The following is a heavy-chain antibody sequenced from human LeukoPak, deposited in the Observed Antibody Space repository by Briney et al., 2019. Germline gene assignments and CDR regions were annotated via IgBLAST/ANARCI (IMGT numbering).Heavy chain of an antibody. CDR2: IHYSGDV. J-gene: IGHJ5*02. CDR3: ARDSKYDSTGHAP. Sequence: SETLSLTCTVSGASISNYYWSWIRQPPGKGLEWIGSIHYSGDVYYNPSLKSRMTISVDTSNNQFSLKVNSVTAADTAMYYCARDSKYDSTGHAPWGLGTLVTVSS. D-gene: IGHD3-22*01. V-gene: IGHV4-59*12. CDR1: GASISNYY.